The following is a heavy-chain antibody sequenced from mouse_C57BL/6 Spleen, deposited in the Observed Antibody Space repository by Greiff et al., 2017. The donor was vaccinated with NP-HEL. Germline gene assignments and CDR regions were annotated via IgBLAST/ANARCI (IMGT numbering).Heavy chain of an antibody. Sequence: VMLVESGPGLVQPSQSLSITCTVSGFSLTSYGVHWVRQSPGKGLEWLGVIWSGGSTDYNAAFISRLSISKDNSKSQVFFKMNSLQADDTAIYYCASEKPPLGLYAMDYWGQGTSVTVSS. CDR2: IWSGGST. D-gene: IGHD4-1*01. CDR3: ASEKPPLGLYAMDY. CDR1: GFSLTSYG. V-gene: IGHV2-2*01. J-gene: IGHJ4*01.